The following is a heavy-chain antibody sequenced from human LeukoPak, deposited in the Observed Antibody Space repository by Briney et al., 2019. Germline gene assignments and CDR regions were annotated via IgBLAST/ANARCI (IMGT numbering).Heavy chain of an antibody. V-gene: IGHV4-30-2*01. Sequence: SETLSLTCTVSGGSISGGSYYWSWIRQPPGKGLEWIGYIYHSGSTYYNPSLKSRVTISVDRSKNQFSLKLSSVTAADTAVYYCARNVLRAFDIWGQGTMVTVSS. D-gene: IGHD2-15*01. CDR1: GGSISGGSYY. CDR2: IYHSGST. J-gene: IGHJ3*02. CDR3: ARNVLRAFDI.